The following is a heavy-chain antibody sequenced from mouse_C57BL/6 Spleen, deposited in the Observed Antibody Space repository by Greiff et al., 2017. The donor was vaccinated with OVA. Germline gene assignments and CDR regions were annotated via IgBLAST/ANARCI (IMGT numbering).Heavy chain of an antibody. CDR3: ATPIYYDYDDAMDY. V-gene: IGHV5-17*01. CDR2: ISSGSSTI. J-gene: IGHJ4*01. Sequence: EVQGVESGGGLVKPGGSLKLSCAASGFTFSDYGMHWVRQAPEKGLEWVAYISSGSSTIYYADTVKGRFTISRDNAKNTLFLQMTSLRSEDTAMYYCATPIYYDYDDAMDYWGQGTSVTVSS. CDR1: GFTFSDYG. D-gene: IGHD2-4*01.